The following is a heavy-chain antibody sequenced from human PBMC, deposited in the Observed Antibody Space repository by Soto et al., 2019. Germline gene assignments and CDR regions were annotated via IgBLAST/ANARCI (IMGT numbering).Heavy chain of an antibody. V-gene: IGHV4-31*03. CDR3: ARDRVSPVYYYGMDV. Sequence: SETLSLTCTVSGGSISSGGYYWSWIRQHPGKGLEWIGYIYYSGSTYYNPSLKSRVTISVDTSKNQFSLKLSSVTAADTAVHYCARDRVSPVYYYGMDVWGQGTTVTVS. CDR1: GGSISSGGYY. CDR2: IYYSGST. J-gene: IGHJ6*02.